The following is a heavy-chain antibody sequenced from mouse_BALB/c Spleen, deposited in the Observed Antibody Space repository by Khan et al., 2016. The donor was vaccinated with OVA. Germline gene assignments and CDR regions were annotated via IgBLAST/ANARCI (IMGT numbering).Heavy chain of an antibody. CDR3: ARENYYGRGCYAMDY. CDR2: IGPGSSNA. CDR1: GYTFTSYW. D-gene: IGHD1-1*01. V-gene: IGHV1S41*01. J-gene: IGHJ4*01. Sequence: DLVKPGASVKLSCKASGYTFTSYWINWIKQRPGQGLEWIGRIGPGSSNAYYNDMFKGKATLTVYTSSNTAYIQLSSLSSEDSAVYFCARENYYGRGCYAMDYWGQGASVTVAA.